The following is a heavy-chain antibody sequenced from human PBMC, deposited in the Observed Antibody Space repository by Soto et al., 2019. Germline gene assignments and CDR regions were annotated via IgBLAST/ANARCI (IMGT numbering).Heavy chain of an antibody. V-gene: IGHV4-31*03. CDR2: IYYRGST. J-gene: IGHJ4*02. CDR1: CGSIRSGGYY. D-gene: IGHD3-3*01. Sequence: QVQLQESGPGLAKPSQTLSLTCTVSCGSIRSGGYYCSWIRQHPGQGLEWIGYIYYRGSTYYNPSLQSRVTISVDTANTQFPLKLSSVNAADTAVYYSVRALRGWSGYYMGLDYYFDYRGQVTLLTVSS. CDR3: VRALRGWSGYYMGLDYYFDY.